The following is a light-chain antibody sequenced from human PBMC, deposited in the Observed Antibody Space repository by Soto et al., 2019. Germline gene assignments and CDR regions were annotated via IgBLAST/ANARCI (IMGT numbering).Light chain of an antibody. V-gene: IGLV2-8*01. CDR2: EVT. Sequence: QSALTQPPSASGSPGQSVTISCTGTSSDVGGYNYVSWYQQHPGKAPKLMIYEVTKRPSGVPDRFSGSKSGNTASLTVSGLQAEDEADYYCPSYAGSNNIYVFGTGTKLTVL. CDR1: SSDVGGYNY. J-gene: IGLJ1*01. CDR3: PSYAGSNNIYV.